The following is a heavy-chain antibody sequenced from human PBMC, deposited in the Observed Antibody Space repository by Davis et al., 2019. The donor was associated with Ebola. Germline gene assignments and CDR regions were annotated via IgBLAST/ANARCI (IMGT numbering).Heavy chain of an antibody. V-gene: IGHV3-21*04. J-gene: IGHJ4*02. D-gene: IGHD2-2*01. CDR3: ASLFGPAG. CDR1: GFTFSSYS. CDR2: ISSSSIYI. Sequence: GESLKISCAASGFTFSSYSMNWVRQAPGKGLEWVSSISSSSIYIYYADSVKGRFTISRDNAKNSLYLQMNSLRAEDTAVYYCASLFGPAGWGQGTLVTVSS.